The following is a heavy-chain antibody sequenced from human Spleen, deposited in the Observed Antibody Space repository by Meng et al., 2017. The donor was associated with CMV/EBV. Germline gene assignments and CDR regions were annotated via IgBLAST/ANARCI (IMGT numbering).Heavy chain of an antibody. V-gene: IGHV4-59*01. CDR2: IYYSGST. Sequence: GSLRLSCAVEGESFIGNYWSWIRHPPGKGLEWIGYIYYSGSTNYNPSLKSRVTISVDTSKNQFSLKLSSVTAADTAVYHCARVNGYWKGYFDCWGQGTLVTVSS. CDR1: GESFIGNY. D-gene: IGHD6-13*01. J-gene: IGHJ4*02. CDR3: ARVNGYWKGYFDC.